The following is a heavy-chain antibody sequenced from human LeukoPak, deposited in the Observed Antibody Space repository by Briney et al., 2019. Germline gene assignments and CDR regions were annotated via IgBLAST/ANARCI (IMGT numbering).Heavy chain of an antibody. CDR1: GYTFTGYY. D-gene: IGHD3-22*01. Sequence: ASVKVSCKASGYTFTGYYMHWVRQAPGQGLEWMGWINPNSGGTNYAQKFQGWVTMTRDTSISTVYMELSRLRSDDTAVYYCARDLEALYDSSGYYSHDAFDIWGQGTMVTVSS. CDR3: ARDLEALYDSSGYYSHDAFDI. CDR2: INPNSGGT. J-gene: IGHJ3*02. V-gene: IGHV1-2*04.